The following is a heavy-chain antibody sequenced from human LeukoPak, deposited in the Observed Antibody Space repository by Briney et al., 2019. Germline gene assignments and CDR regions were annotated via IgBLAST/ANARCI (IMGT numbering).Heavy chain of an antibody. CDR2: ISSGSST. Sequence: GGSLRLSCGASGFTFSIYDMSWVRQAPGKGLEWVSIISSGSSTYYTDSVKGRFTISRDNSKNTLYLQMNSLRAEDTAVYYRATGPPHSLDYWGQGTLVTVSS. J-gene: IGHJ4*02. CDR1: GFTFSIYD. V-gene: IGHV3-53*01. CDR3: ATGPPHSLDY.